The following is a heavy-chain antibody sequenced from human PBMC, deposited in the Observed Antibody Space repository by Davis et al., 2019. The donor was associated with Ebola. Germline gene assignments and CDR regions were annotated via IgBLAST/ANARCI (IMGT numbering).Heavy chain of an antibody. CDR1: GYTFTDNY. J-gene: IGHJ4*02. V-gene: IGHV1-2*02. CDR2: VYPTSGGT. CDR3: ARVLRLGELSFHY. Sequence: ASVKVSCKASGYTFTDNYIHRVRQAPGQGLEWMGWVYPTSGGTDSAPKFQGRVTMTSDTSITTAYMELSSLTSDDTAVYYCARVLRLGELSFHYWGQGTLVTVSS. D-gene: IGHD3-16*02.